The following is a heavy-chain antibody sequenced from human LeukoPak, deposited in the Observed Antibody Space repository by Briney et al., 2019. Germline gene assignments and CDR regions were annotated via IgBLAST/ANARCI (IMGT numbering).Heavy chain of an antibody. D-gene: IGHD2-2*01. Sequence: PGGSLRLSCAASGFTLSSYSMNWVRQAPGKGLEWVSSISSSSSYIYYADSVKGRFTISRDNAKNSLYLQMNSLRAEDTAVYYCARGTEDIVVVPGGLDYWGQGTLVTVSS. J-gene: IGHJ4*02. V-gene: IGHV3-21*01. CDR2: ISSSSSYI. CDR1: GFTLSSYS. CDR3: ARGTEDIVVVPGGLDY.